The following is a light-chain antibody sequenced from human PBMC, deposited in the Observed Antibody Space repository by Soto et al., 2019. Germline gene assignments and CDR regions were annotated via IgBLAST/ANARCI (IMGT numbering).Light chain of an antibody. J-gene: IGKJ2*01. CDR3: QQYDTSPHT. Sequence: EIVLTQSPGTLSLSPGERATLSCRASPSVSSSYLAWYQQKPGQTPRLLLYGASNRATGIPDRFSGSGSETEFTLNISRLEAEDSAIYYCQQYDTSPHTFGQGTKLEIK. V-gene: IGKV3-20*01. CDR1: PSVSSSY. CDR2: GAS.